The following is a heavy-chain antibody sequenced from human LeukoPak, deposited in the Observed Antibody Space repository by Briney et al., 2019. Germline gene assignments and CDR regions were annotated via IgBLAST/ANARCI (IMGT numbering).Heavy chain of an antibody. CDR3: ARLTPLWANAFDL. Sequence: SETLSLTCTVSGGSISSSSYYWGWIRQPPGKGLEWIVSIYYSGSTYYNPSLKSRVTISVDTSKNQFSLKLSSVTAADTAVYYCARLTPLWANAFDLWGQGTMVTVSS. CDR2: IYYSGST. J-gene: IGHJ3*01. D-gene: IGHD2-21*01. V-gene: IGHV4-39*01. CDR1: GGSISSSSYY.